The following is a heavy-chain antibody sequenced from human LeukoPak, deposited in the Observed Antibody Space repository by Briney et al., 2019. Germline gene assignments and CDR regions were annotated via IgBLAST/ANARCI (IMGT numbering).Heavy chain of an antibody. D-gene: IGHD6-13*01. CDR1: GNSFGDYY. CDR2: IYTSGST. CDR3: ARDGSAAGYSSRGDYSYMDV. V-gene: IGHV4-4*07. J-gene: IGHJ6*03. Sequence: PSETLSLTCTVSGNSFGDYYWSWIRQPAGKGLEWIGRIYTSGSTNYNPSLKGRVTISVDTSKNQFSLKLSSVTAADTAVYYCARDGSAAGYSSRGDYSYMDVWGKGTTVTISS.